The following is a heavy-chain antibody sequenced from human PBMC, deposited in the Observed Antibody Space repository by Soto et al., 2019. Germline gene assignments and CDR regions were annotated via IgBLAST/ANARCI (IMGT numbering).Heavy chain of an antibody. CDR3: ARGDDFWTGYRTY. CDR2: INSDGSST. V-gene: IGHV3-74*01. J-gene: IGHJ4*02. Sequence: EVQLVESGGGSVQPGGSLRLSCAASGFTFSSYWMHWVRQAPGKGLVWVSRINSDGSSTSYADSVKGRFTISRANAKNTLFLQMNSLRAEDSAMYYCARGDDFWTGYRTYGGQGTLVTVSS. D-gene: IGHD3-3*01. CDR1: GFTFSSYW.